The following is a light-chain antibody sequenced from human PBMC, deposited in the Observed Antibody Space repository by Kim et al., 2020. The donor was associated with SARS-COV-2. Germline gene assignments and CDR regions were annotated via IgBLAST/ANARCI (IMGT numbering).Light chain of an antibody. CDR2: QDS. Sequence: SYELTQPPSVSVSPGQTASITCSGDKVGDKYACWYQQKPGQSPVLVIYQDSKRPSGIPERFSGSNSGNTATLTISGTQAMDEADYYCQAWDSAVVYGGG. V-gene: IGLV3-1*01. J-gene: IGLJ2*01. CDR3: QAWDSAVV. CDR1: KVGDKY.